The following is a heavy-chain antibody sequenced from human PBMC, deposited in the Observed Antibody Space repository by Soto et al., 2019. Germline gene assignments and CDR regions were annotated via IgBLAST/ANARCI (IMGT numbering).Heavy chain of an antibody. CDR1: GYTFTGYY. CDR2: INPHGGIT. Sequence: DSVKFSCQASGYTFTGYYINWVRQAPGQGLEWMGHINPHGGITAYAQKFKGRVTLTRDTSASTVYMEVSSLTSEDTAMYYCARSSGGNFGIIIEGTNWFAPWGQGTLVTVSS. J-gene: IGHJ5*02. V-gene: IGHV1-46*01. D-gene: IGHD1-26*01. CDR3: ARSSGGNFGIIIEGTNWFAP.